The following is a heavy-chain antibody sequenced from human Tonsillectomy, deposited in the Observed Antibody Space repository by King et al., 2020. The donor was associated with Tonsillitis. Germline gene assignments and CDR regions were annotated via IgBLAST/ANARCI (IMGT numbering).Heavy chain of an antibody. CDR3: STLHGERGC. CDR1: GGSFSGYY. Sequence: VQLQQWGAGLLKPSETLSLTCAVCGGSFSGYYWSWIRQPPGKGLEWIAEINHSGSTNYNPSLKSRVTISVDTSKNQFSLKVSSVTAADTAVYYCSTLHGERGCWGQGTLVTVSS. J-gene: IGHJ4*02. V-gene: IGHV4-34*01. CDR2: INHSGST. D-gene: IGHD4-17*01.